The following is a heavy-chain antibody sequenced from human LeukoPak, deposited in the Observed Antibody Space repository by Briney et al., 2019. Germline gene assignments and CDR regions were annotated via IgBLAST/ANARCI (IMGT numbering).Heavy chain of an antibody. CDR1: GFTFSSYG. J-gene: IGHJ6*02. CDR2: IWYDGSNK. V-gene: IGHV3-33*01. D-gene: IGHD3-16*01. Sequence: GGSLRLSCAASGFTFSSYGMHWVRQAPGKGLEWVAVIWYDGSNKYYADSVKGRFTISRDNSKNTLYLQMNSLRAEDTAVYYCARAGGKHCGMDVWGQGTTVTVSS. CDR3: ARAGGKHCGMDV.